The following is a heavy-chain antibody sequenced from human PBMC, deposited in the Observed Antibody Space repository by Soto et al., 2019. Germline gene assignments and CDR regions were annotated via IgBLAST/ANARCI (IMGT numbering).Heavy chain of an antibody. CDR1: GGTFSSYT. V-gene: IGHV1-69*02. CDR3: AGEVVVPAAMDY. Sequence: QVQLVQSGAEVKKPGSSVKVSCKASGGTFSSYTISWVRQAPGQGLEWMGRIIPILGIANYAQKFQGRVTITADKSTRTAYMELSSLRSEDTAVYYCAGEVVVPAAMDYWGQGTLVTVSS. D-gene: IGHD2-2*01. CDR2: IIPILGIA. J-gene: IGHJ4*02.